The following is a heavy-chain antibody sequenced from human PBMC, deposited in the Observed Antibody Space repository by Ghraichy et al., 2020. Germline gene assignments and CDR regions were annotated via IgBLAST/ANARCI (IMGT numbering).Heavy chain of an antibody. D-gene: IGHD3-16*01. J-gene: IGHJ4*02. CDR2: IKSKTDGETI. CDR3: ATFGQ. Sequence: GGSLRLSCAASGFTFINDWMTWVRQAPGKGLEWVGRIKSKTDGETIDYAAPVKGRFTISRDDSRNTLHLQMNSLKTEDTAVYYCATFGQWGQGTLVTVSS. V-gene: IGHV3-15*01. CDR1: GFTFINDW.